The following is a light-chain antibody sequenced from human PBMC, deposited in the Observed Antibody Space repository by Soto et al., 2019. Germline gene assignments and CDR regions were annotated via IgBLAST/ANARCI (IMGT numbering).Light chain of an antibody. Sequence: DVQMTQSPSAMSASVGDRVTITCRASQDISRFVAWFQQKPGKAPERLIYDTSSLQPGVPSRFSGSGSWTEFTLAISGLQPEDFATYYCLQHNNYPYTFGQGTKLEIK. CDR2: DTS. CDR3: LQHNNYPYT. J-gene: IGKJ2*01. V-gene: IGKV1-17*03. CDR1: QDISRF.